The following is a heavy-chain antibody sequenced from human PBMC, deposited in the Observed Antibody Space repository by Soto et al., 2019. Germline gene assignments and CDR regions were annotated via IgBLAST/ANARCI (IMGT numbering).Heavy chain of an antibody. CDR3: AKGNYGDYGGFDP. CDR2: IISTGIST. D-gene: IGHD4-17*01. Sequence: EVQVLESGGDFIQPGGSLRLSCAASGFSFRTFAMTWVRQAPGKGLEWVSTIISTGISTYYADSVKGRFTISRANSKNTLYLQMNSLRAEDSGVYYCAKGNYGDYGGFDPWGQGTLVTVSS. V-gene: IGHV3-23*01. J-gene: IGHJ5*02. CDR1: GFSFRTFA.